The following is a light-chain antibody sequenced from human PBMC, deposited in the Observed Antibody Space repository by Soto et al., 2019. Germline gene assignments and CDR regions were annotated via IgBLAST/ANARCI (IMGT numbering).Light chain of an antibody. CDR1: QSLLDSNGKTF. CDR3: MQSLQLPLT. CDR2: EVS. Sequence: DIVLTQTPASLPVTPGQPASISCRSSQSLLDSNGKTFLYWYKKKPGQPPQLLLFEVSNRFAGVPDRFSGSGSQTHFTLEISRVEADDLAMYYCMQSLQLPLTFGGGTRLDLK. J-gene: IGKJ4*01. V-gene: IGKV2D-29*01.